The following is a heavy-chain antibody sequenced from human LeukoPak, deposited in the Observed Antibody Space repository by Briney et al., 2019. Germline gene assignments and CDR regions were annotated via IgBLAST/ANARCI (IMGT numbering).Heavy chain of an antibody. CDR1: GYTFTGYY. V-gene: IGHV1-2*04. D-gene: IGHD3-10*01. CDR2: INPNSGGT. Sequence: ASVKVSCKASGYTFTGYYMHWVRQAPGQGLEWMGWINPNSGGTNYAQKFQGWVTMTRDTSISTAYMELSRLRSDDTAVYYCARGRVVVRGVIGPIDPWGQGTLVTVSS. CDR3: ARGRVVVRGVIGPIDP. J-gene: IGHJ5*02.